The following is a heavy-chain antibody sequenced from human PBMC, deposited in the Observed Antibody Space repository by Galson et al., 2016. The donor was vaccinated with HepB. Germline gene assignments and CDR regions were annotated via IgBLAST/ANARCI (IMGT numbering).Heavy chain of an antibody. V-gene: IGHV4-39*01. CDR2: VYYGGSR. Sequence: SETLSLTCTVSGGSISTSENYWAWIRQPPGKGLEWVGSVYYGGSRYYSPSLKNRLSLSVDSPKNEFSLRLSSVTAADTAGYYCARTPRSTSCHHLSFDPWGQGTLVTVSS. D-gene: IGHD2-2*01. CDR1: GGSISTSENY. CDR3: ARTPRSTSCHHLSFDP. J-gene: IGHJ5*02.